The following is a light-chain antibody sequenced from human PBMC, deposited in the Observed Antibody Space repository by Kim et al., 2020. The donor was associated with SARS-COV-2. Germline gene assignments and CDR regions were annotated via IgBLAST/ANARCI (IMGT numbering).Light chain of an antibody. V-gene: IGKV3-11*01. Sequence: SLVPGERATLSCRASQSVSSFLSWYQQKPGKAPRLLNDDASNRATGIPARFSGSGSGTDFTLTISSLEPDDFAVYYCQQSSNWLTFGGGTKVDIK. CDR2: DAS. J-gene: IGKJ4*01. CDR3: QQSSNWLT. CDR1: QSVSSF.